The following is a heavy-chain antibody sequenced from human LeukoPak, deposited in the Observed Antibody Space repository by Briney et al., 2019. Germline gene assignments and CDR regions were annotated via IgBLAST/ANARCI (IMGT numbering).Heavy chain of an antibody. CDR2: INHSGST. Sequence: SETLSLTCAVYGGSFSGYYWSWIRQPPGKGLEWIGEINHSGSTNYNPSLKSRVTISVDTSKNQFSLKLSSVTAADTAVYYCARGQVLWSGYLNYYYYYYMDVWGKGTTVTVSS. CDR1: GGSFSGYY. D-gene: IGHD3-3*01. J-gene: IGHJ6*03. V-gene: IGHV4-34*01. CDR3: ARGQVLWSGYLNYYYYYYMDV.